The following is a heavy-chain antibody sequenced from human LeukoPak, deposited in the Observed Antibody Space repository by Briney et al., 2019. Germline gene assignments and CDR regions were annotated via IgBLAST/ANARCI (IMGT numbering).Heavy chain of an antibody. J-gene: IGHJ4*02. V-gene: IGHV3-23*01. CDR2: ISGSGGGT. CDR3: AKGQTSGGWYEGNLDY. D-gene: IGHD6-19*01. CDR1: GFTFSSYD. Sequence: TGGSLGLSCATSGFTFSSYDMNWVRQAPGKGLEWVSGISGSGGGTYYADSVTGRFTISRDNSKNTLYLQMKSLRAEDTAVYYCAKGQTSGGWYEGNLDYWGQGTLVTVSS.